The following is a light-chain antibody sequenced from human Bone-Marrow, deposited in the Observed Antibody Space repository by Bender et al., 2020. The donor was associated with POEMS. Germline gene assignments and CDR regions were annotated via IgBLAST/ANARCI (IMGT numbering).Light chain of an antibody. J-gene: IGLJ2*01. Sequence: QSALTQPASVSGSPGQSITISCTGTSRDVGGFNYVSWYQQHPGKAPKLIIYDVNTRPSGVPDRFSGSRSGTTASLTVSGLQAEDEADYYCCSYAGSSPSVLFGGGTKLTVL. CDR1: SRDVGGFNY. CDR2: DVN. V-gene: IGLV2-8*01. CDR3: CSYAGSSPSVL.